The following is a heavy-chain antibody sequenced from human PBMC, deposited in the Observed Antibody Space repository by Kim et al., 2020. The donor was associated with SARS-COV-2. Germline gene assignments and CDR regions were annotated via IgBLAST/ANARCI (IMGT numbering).Heavy chain of an antibody. D-gene: IGHD4-4*01. CDR3: AREVFSNPPGYYGMDV. CDR1: GYTFTSYD. Sequence: ASVKVSCKASGYTFTSYDINWVRQATGQGLEWMGWMNPNSGNTGYAQKFQGRVTMTRNTSISTAYMELSSLRSEDTAVYYCAREVFSNPPGYYGMDVWGQGTTVTVSS. V-gene: IGHV1-8*01. CDR2: MNPNSGNT. J-gene: IGHJ6*02.